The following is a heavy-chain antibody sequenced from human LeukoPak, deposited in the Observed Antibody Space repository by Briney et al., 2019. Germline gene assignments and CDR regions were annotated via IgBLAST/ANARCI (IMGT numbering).Heavy chain of an antibody. Sequence: ASVKVSCKASGYTFTSYYMHWVRQAPGQGLEWMGWINPNSGGTNYAQKFQGRVTMTRHTSISTAYMELSRLRSDDTAVYYCARDPYDFWSGYRNYWGQGTLVTVSS. CDR1: GYTFTSYY. CDR2: INPNSGGT. CDR3: ARDPYDFWSGYRNY. D-gene: IGHD3-3*01. J-gene: IGHJ4*02. V-gene: IGHV1-2*02.